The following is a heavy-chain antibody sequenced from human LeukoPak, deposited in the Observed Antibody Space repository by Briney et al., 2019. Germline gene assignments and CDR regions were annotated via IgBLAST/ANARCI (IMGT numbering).Heavy chain of an antibody. CDR2: ISGSGGST. D-gene: IGHD6-13*01. V-gene: IGHV3-23*01. J-gene: IGHJ4*02. CDR1: GFTFSSYA. CDR3: SKEQGTIWAAAHDY. Sequence: GGSLRLSCAASGFTFSSYAMSWVPQAPGKGVEWVSGISGSGGSTYYPDSEKGRVTISRDNSKKTLYLQMNSVSAEDTSVYLCSKEQGTIWAAAHDYWGQGTLVTVSP.